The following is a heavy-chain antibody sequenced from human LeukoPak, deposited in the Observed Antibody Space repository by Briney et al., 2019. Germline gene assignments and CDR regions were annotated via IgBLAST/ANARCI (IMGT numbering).Heavy chain of an antibody. V-gene: IGHV4-34*01. CDR1: GGSFSGYY. J-gene: IGHJ4*02. CDR2: INHSGST. D-gene: IGHD6-6*01. CDR3: TRDSGFGSSSDGSFDY. Sequence: SETLSLTCAVYGGSFSGYYWSWIRQPPGKGLEWIGEINHSGSTNYSPSLKSRVTISVDTSKNQFSLKLSSVTAADTAVYYCTRDSGFGSSSDGSFDYWGQGTLVTVSS.